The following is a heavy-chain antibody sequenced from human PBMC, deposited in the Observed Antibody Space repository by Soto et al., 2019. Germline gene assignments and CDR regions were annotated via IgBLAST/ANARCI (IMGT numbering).Heavy chain of an antibody. V-gene: IGHV1-69*01. Sequence: QVQLVQSGAEVKKPGSSVKVSCKASGGTFSSYAISWVRQAPGPGLEWMGGIIPIFGTANYAQKFQGRVTITADESTSTAYMELSSLRSEDTAVYYCARTQGLGDRPPGNLAYWGQGTLVTVSS. CDR2: IIPIFGTA. D-gene: IGHD4-17*01. CDR1: GGTFSSYA. CDR3: ARTQGLGDRPPGNLAY. J-gene: IGHJ4*02.